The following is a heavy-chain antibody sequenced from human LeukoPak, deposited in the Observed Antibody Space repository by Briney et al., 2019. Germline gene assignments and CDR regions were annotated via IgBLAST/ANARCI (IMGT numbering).Heavy chain of an antibody. V-gene: IGHV3-7*01. CDR3: ARDRGYCTSASCRGDAFDV. Sequence: GGSLRLSCAASGFTFSNYWMSWVRQAPGKGLEWVAKIKQDGSEKYYVDSVKGRFTISRDNAKNSLSLQMNSLRAEDTAVYYCARDRGYCTSASCRGDAFDVWGQGSMISVSS. J-gene: IGHJ3*01. D-gene: IGHD2-2*01. CDR2: IKQDGSEK. CDR1: GFTFSNYW.